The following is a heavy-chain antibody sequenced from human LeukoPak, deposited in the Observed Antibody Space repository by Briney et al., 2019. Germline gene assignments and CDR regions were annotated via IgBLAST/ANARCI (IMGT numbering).Heavy chain of an antibody. CDR1: GFTFSGYL. V-gene: IGHV3-7*01. D-gene: IGHD2-15*01. Sequence: GGSLRLSCAASGFTFSGYLMSWVRQAPGKGLEWVANIKEEGSEKYYVDSLKGRFIISRDNAKNSLYLQMNSLRAEDTAVYYCARDSSAAPHSYWGQGTLVTVLS. CDR2: IKEEGSEK. CDR3: ARDSSAAPHSY. J-gene: IGHJ4*02.